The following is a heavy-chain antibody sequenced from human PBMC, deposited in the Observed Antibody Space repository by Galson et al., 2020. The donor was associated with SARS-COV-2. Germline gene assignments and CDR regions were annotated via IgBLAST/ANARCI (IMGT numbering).Heavy chain of an antibody. Sequence: GGSLRLSCAASGFTFSSYWMSWVRQAPGKGLEWVANIKQDGSEKYYVDSVKGRFTISRDNAKNSLYLQMTSLRAEDTAVYYCARGVCSGGSCYSGVVDYWGQGTLVTVSS. V-gene: IGHV3-7*03. D-gene: IGHD2-15*01. J-gene: IGHJ4*02. CDR3: ARGVCSGGSCYSGVVDY. CDR1: GFTFSSYW. CDR2: IKQDGSEK.